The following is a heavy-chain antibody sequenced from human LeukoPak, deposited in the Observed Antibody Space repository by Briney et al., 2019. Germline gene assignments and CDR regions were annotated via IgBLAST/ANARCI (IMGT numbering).Heavy chain of an antibody. D-gene: IGHD2-15*01. V-gene: IGHV1-2*02. CDR2: INPSSGGR. J-gene: IGHJ5*01. CDR1: GYIFTGYY. CDR3: ARSILEYCSGGSCYAGNWFDS. Sequence: AGESLEISCKASGYIFTGYYIHWVRQAPGQGLEWMGWINPSSGGRIYAHNFQGRVTMTSDTSISTAYMDLSILRSDDTAVYYCARSILEYCSGGSCYAGNWFDSWGQGTLVTVSS.